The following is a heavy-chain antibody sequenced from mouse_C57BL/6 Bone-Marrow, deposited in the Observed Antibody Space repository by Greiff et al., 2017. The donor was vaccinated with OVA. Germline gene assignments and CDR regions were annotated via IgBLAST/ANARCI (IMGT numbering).Heavy chain of an antibody. J-gene: IGHJ1*03. CDR1: GYTFTSYW. CDR3: ARRRSTVVATENYFDV. Sequence: QVQLQQPGAELVRPGSSVKLSCKASGYTFTSYWMDWVKQRPGQGLEWIGNIYPSDSETNYTQKFKGKATLTVDKSSSTAYMQLSSLTSEDSAVYYGARRRSTVVATENYFDVWGTGTTVTVSA. D-gene: IGHD1-1*01. V-gene: IGHV1-61*01. CDR2: IYPSDSET.